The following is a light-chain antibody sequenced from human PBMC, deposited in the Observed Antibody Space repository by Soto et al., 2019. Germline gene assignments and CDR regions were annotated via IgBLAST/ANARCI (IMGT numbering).Light chain of an antibody. CDR3: SSYTTSSTWV. J-gene: IGLJ3*02. CDR2: DVS. V-gene: IGLV2-14*01. CDR1: SSDVGGYNY. Sequence: QSVLTQPASVSGSPGQSITISCTGTSSDVGGYNYVSWHQQHPGKAPKLMIYDVSNRPSGVSNRLSGSKSGNTASLTISGLQAEDEADYYCSSYTTSSTWVFGGGTKVTVL.